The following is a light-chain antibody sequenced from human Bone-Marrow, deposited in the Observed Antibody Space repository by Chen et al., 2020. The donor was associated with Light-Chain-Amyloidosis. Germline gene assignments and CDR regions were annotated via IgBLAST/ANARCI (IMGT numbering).Light chain of an antibody. CDR3: SSYTITNTLV. CDR1: SSDVGGDNH. V-gene: IGLV2-14*01. J-gene: IGLJ1*01. CDR2: EVT. Sequence: QSALTQPASVSGSPGQSITISCTGTSSDVGGDNHVSWYQQHPDQAPKLMIYEVTNRPSWVPDRFSGSKSDNTASLTISGLQTADEADYFCSSYTITNTLVFGSGTRVTVL.